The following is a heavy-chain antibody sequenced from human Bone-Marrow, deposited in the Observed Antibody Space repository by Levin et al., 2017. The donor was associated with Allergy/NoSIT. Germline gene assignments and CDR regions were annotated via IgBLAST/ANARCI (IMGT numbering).Heavy chain of an antibody. CDR2: FDPEDAHT. CDR3: ATVFGSGSWFPPGY. CDR1: GYTLTELS. Sequence: VASVKVSCKVSGYTLTELSIHWVRQAPGKGLEWMGGFDPEDAHTVYAQKFQGRVTMTEDTSTDTAYMELSSLRSEDTAFYYCATVFGSGSWFPPGYWGQGTLVTVSS. V-gene: IGHV1-24*01. D-gene: IGHD6-13*01. J-gene: IGHJ4*02.